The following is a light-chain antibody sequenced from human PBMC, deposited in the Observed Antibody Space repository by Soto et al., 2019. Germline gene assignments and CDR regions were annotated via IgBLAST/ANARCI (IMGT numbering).Light chain of an antibody. CDR3: QQSYSFPYT. J-gene: IGKJ2*01. V-gene: IGKV1-39*01. CDR2: AAS. Sequence: DIQMTQSPSSLSASVGDRVTITCRSSQSILNCLNWYQQKPGEAPNLLIYAASTLQSGVPSRFSGSGSGTDFTLTISSLQREDFATYYCQQSYSFPYTFGQGTKLEIK. CDR1: QSILNC.